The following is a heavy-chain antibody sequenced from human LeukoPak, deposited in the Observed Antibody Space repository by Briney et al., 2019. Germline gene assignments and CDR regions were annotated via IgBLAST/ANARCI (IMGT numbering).Heavy chain of an antibody. CDR2: IYYSGST. J-gene: IGHJ5*02. CDR3: ARDLITMVRGVITNWFDP. D-gene: IGHD3-10*01. Sequence: PSETLSLTCTVSGGSISSYYWSWIRQPPGKGLEWIGYIYYSGSTNYNPSLKSRVTISVDTSKNQFSLKLSSVTAADTAVYYCARDLITMVRGVITNWFDPWGQGTLVTVSS. CDR1: GGSISSYY. V-gene: IGHV4-59*01.